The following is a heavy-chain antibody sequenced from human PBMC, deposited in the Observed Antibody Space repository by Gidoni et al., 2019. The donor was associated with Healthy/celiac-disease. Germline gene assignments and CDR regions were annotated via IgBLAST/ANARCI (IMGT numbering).Heavy chain of an antibody. CDR2: IKSKTDGGTT. V-gene: IGHV3-15*01. D-gene: IGHD2-8*01. J-gene: IGHJ4*02. CDR3: TTGTYCTNGVCYLYYFDY. CDR1: GFTFSNAW. Sequence: EVQLVESGGGLVKPGGSLRLSCAASGFTFSNAWMSWVRQAPGKGLEWFGRIKSKTDGGTTDYAAPVKGRFTISRDDSKNTLYLQMNSLKTEDTAVYYCTTGTYCTNGVCYLYYFDYWGQGTLVTVSS.